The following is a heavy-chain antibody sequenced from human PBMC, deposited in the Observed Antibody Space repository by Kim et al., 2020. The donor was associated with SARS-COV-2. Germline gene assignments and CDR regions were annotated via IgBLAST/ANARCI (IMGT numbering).Heavy chain of an antibody. Sequence: GGSLRLSCAASGFTFSGSAMHWVRQASGKGLEWVGRIRSKANSYATAYAASVKGRFTISRDDSKNTAYLQMNSLKTEDTAVYYCTRPASQSISWGQGTLVTVSS. CDR2: IRSKANSYAT. CDR1: GFTFSGSA. V-gene: IGHV3-73*01. CDR3: TRPASQSIS. D-gene: IGHD3-3*02. J-gene: IGHJ4*02.